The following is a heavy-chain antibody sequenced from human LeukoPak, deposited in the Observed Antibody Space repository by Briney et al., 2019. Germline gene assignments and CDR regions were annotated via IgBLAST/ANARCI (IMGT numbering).Heavy chain of an antibody. D-gene: IGHD2-15*01. Sequence: SETLSLTCAVSGGSISSSNWWSWVRQPPGKGLEWIGEIYHSGSTNYNPSLKSRVTISVDKSKNQFSLKLSSVTAADTAVYYCARKVVAATWGMDVWGQGTTVTVSS. CDR1: GGSISSSNW. CDR2: IYHSGST. V-gene: IGHV4-4*02. J-gene: IGHJ6*02. CDR3: ARKVVAATWGMDV.